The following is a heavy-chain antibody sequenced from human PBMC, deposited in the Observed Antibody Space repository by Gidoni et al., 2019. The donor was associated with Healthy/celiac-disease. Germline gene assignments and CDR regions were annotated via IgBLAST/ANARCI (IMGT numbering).Heavy chain of an antibody. CDR2: SYYSGST. CDR3: ARGRYDYIWGSYRYPNDAFDI. V-gene: IGHV4-39*01. CDR1: GGSIRSSSYY. Sequence: QLQLQESGPGLVKPSETLSLTCNVSGGSIRSSSYYWGRIRQPPGKVLEWIGSSYYSGSTYYNPSLKSRVTISVDTSKNQFSLKLSSVTAADTAVYYCARGRYDYIWGSYRYPNDAFDIWGQGTMVTVSS. D-gene: IGHD3-16*02. J-gene: IGHJ3*02.